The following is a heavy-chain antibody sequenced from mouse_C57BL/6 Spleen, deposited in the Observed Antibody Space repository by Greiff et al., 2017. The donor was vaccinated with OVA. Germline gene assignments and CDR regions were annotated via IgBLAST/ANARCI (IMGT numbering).Heavy chain of an antibody. Sequence: VQLQQSGPELVKPGASVKISCKASGYSFTSYYIHWVKQRPGQGLEWIGWIYPGSGNTKYNEKFKGKATLTADTSSSTAYMQLSSLTSEDSAVYYCARDYGNPWFAYWGQGTLVTVSA. V-gene: IGHV1-66*01. D-gene: IGHD2-1*01. CDR3: ARDYGNPWFAY. J-gene: IGHJ3*01. CDR2: IYPGSGNT. CDR1: GYSFTSYY.